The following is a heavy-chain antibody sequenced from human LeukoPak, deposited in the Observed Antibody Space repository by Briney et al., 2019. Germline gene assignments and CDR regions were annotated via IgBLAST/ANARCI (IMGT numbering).Heavy chain of an antibody. Sequence: GGALRLSCAASGFTLSSYCMHWVRPAPGKGVEWVAVIWYDGSNKYYADSVKGRFTISRDNSKNTLYLQMNSLRAEDTAVYYCARDKTTGVDYWGQGTLVTVSS. CDR1: GFTLSSYC. CDR3: ARDKTTGVDY. D-gene: IGHD7-27*01. J-gene: IGHJ4*02. CDR2: IWYDGSNK. V-gene: IGHV3-33*01.